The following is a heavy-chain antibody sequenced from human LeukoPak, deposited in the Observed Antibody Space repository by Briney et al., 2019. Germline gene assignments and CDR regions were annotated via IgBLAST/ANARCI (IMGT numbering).Heavy chain of an antibody. J-gene: IGHJ4*02. CDR3: ARAPNLYVDTAVV. Sequence: PGGSLRSSCAASGFTVSSNYMSWVRQAPGKGLEWVSVIYSGGSTYYADSVKGQFTISRDNSKNTLYLQMNSLRAEDTAVYYCARAPNLYVDTAVVWGQGTLVTVSS. V-gene: IGHV3-53*01. D-gene: IGHD5-18*01. CDR1: GFTVSSNY. CDR2: IYSGGST.